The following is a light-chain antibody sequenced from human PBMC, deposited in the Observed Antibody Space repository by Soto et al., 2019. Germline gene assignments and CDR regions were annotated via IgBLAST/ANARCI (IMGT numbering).Light chain of an antibody. V-gene: IGKV3-15*01. CDR3: QQYDNWPRT. CDR1: QSVSSN. CDR2: GAS. Sequence: EIVMTQSPATLSVSPGERATHSCRASQSVSSNLAWYQQKPGQAPRLLIYGASTRATGIPARFSGSGSGTEFTLTISSLQSEDFAVYYCQQYDNWPRTFGQGTKVETK. J-gene: IGKJ1*01.